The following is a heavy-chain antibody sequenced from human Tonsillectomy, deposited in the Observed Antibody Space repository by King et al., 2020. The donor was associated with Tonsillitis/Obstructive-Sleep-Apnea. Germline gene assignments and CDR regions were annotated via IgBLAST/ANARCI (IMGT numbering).Heavy chain of an antibody. CDR3: ARDYRGANTVTTSNYMDV. J-gene: IGHJ6*03. V-gene: IGHV3-11*05. CDR1: GFTFSDYY. Sequence: VQLVESGGGLVKPGGSLRLSCAASGFTFSDYYITWVRQAPGKGLEWGSYISSSSSYKKYADSVKGRFTISRDNAKNPLYLQMNSLRAEDTAVYYCARDYRGANTVTTSNYMDVWGKGTTVTVSS. CDR2: ISSSSSYK. D-gene: IGHD4-11*01.